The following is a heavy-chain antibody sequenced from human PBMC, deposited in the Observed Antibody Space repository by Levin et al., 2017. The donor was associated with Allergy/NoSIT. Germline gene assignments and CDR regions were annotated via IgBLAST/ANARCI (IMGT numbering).Heavy chain of an antibody. CDR3: ARGHYGPYYFDY. CDR2: IYSGGST. CDR1: GFTVSSNC. J-gene: IGHJ4*02. V-gene: IGHV3-53*01. D-gene: IGHD4-17*01. Sequence: GGSLRLSCAASGFTVSSNCMSWVRQAPGKGLEWVSVIYSGGSTYYADSVKGRFTISRDNSKNTLYLQMNSLRAEDTAVYYCARGHYGPYYFDYWGQGTLVTVSS.